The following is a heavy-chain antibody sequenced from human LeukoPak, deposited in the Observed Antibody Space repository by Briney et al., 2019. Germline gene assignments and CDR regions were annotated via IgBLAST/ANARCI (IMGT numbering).Heavy chain of an antibody. CDR1: GYTLTELS. J-gene: IGHJ4*02. D-gene: IGHD2-2*01. CDR3: ARVPPSAHQMLSSDY. V-gene: IGHV1-24*01. CDR2: FDPEDGET. Sequence: ASVKVSCKVSGYTLTELSTHWVRQAPGKGLEWMGGFDPEDGETIYAQKFQGRVTMTEDTSTDTAYMELSSLRSEDTAVYYCARVPPSAHQMLSSDYWGQGTQVTVSS.